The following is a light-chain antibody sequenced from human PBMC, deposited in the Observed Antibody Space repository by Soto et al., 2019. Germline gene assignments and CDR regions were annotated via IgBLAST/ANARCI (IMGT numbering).Light chain of an antibody. CDR1: QSVSSN. V-gene: IGKV3-15*01. J-gene: IGKJ4*01. CDR3: KQYGYLVN. CDR2: GAS. Sequence: EIVITHSPVTLAVSQVERGTFSCRASQSVSSNLAWYQQKPGQTPRLLIYGASTRATGIPDRFSGSGSGTDFTLTISRLEPEEFAMYYCKQYGYLVNCGGGNTGAIK.